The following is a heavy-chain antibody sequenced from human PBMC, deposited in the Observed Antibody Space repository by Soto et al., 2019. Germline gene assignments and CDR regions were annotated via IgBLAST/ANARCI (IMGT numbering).Heavy chain of an antibody. CDR1: GFTLSAYS. V-gene: IGHV3-48*02. CDR2: INSGSDTI. CDR3: ARPHLDRPTYYGLDV. Sequence: GGSLRLSCAASGFTLSAYSMNWVRQAPGKGLEWISFINSGSDTIYYGDSVKGRFTISRDNAKNALYLQMNSLRDDDTAVYYCARPHLDRPTYYGLDVWGQGTTVTVSS. D-gene: IGHD3-16*01. J-gene: IGHJ6*02.